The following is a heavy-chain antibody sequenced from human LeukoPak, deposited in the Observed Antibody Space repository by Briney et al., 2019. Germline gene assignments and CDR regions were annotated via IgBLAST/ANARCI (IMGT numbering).Heavy chain of an antibody. D-gene: IGHD3-10*01. J-gene: IGHJ4*02. CDR3: AREVANYYGSGSYYGETDY. Sequence: GGSVRLSCAASGFTSADYGVSWVGQAPGKGLEWVPGINWNGGSTGYAVSVKGRFTIPRDNAKNSLYLQMNSMRAEDTALYYCAREVANYYGSGSYYGETDYWGQGTLVTVSS. V-gene: IGHV3-20*04. CDR2: INWNGGST. CDR1: GFTSADYG.